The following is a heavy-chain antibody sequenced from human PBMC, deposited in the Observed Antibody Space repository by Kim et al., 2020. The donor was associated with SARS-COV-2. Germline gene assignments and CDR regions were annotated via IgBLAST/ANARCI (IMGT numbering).Heavy chain of an antibody. D-gene: IGHD3-22*01. CDR2: SYYSGDT. V-gene: IGHV4-59*01. CDR3: AREDYNSVYYSWCDY. J-gene: IGHJ4*02. Sequence: SETLSLTCTVSGGSISSYYWSWIRQAPGKGLEWIGHSYYSGDTKYNHSLTSRVTISVDKSKNQFSLKMTSVTAADTAVYYCAREDYNSVYYSWCDYWGQG. CDR1: GGSISSYY.